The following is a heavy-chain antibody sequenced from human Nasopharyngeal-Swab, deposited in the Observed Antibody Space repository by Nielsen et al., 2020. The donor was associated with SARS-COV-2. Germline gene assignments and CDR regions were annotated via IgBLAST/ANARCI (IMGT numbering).Heavy chain of an antibody. CDR2: INPNSGGT. Sequence: ASVKVSCKASGYTFTGYYMHWVRQAPGQGLEWMGRINPNSGGTNYAQKFQGRVTMTRDTSISTAYMELSRLRSDDTAVYYCARETQDYYYYYYGMDVGGQGTTVNVSS. CDR1: GYTFTGYY. J-gene: IGHJ6*02. V-gene: IGHV1-2*06. CDR3: ARETQDYYYYYYGMDV.